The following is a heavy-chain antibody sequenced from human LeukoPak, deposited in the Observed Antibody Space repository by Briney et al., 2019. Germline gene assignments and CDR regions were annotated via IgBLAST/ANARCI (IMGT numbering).Heavy chain of an antibody. CDR1: GFTFSSYA. V-gene: IGHV3-23*01. J-gene: IGHJ4*02. CDR3: AKRSGGYSGYDLDC. D-gene: IGHD5-12*01. CDR2: ISGSGATT. Sequence: GGSLRLSCAASGFTFSSYAMSWVRQAPGKGLEWVSAISGSGATTYYADSVKGRFTISRDNSKNTLYLQTSSLRAEDTAVYYCAKRSGGYSGYDLDCWGQGTLVTVSS.